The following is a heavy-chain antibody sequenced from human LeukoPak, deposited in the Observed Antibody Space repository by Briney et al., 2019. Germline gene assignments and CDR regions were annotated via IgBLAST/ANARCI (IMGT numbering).Heavy chain of an antibody. Sequence: ASVKVSCKASGYTFTSYGISWVRQAPGQGLEWMGWISAYNGNTNYAQRIRGRVTMTTDTSTSTAYMELRSLRSDDTAVYYCARDTANFVWYSDPTDYWGQGTLVTVSS. CDR1: GYTFTSYG. V-gene: IGHV1-18*01. J-gene: IGHJ4*02. D-gene: IGHD3-9*01. CDR3: ARDTANFVWYSDPTDY. CDR2: ISAYNGNT.